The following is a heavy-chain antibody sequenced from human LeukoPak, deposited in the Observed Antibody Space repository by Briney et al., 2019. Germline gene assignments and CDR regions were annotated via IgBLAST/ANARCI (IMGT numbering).Heavy chain of an antibody. D-gene: IGHD5-18*01. CDR2: ISSSSSYI. J-gene: IGHJ4*02. Sequence: GGSLRLSCAASGFTFSDYYMSWVRQAPGKGLEWVSSISSSSSYIYYADSVKGRFTISRDNAKNSLYLQMNSLRAEDTAVYYCAREGGLQLWGFGYWGQGTLVTVSS. CDR3: AREGGLQLWGFGY. V-gene: IGHV3-21*01. CDR1: GFTFSDYY.